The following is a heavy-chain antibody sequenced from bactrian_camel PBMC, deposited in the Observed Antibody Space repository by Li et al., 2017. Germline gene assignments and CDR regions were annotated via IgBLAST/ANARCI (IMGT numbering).Heavy chain of an antibody. CDR2: KISHERGI. Sequence: HVQLVESGGGLVQPGGPLRVSCAASGYIFDQCGLGWYRQAPGKEREWVSKISHERGIEYADSVKGRFTISQDNTKNRLYLQMDSLKTEDTAVYFCATGSRYGVASFYKYWGQGTQVTVS. CDR3: ATGSRYGVASFYKY. V-gene: IGHV3S61*01. CDR1: GYIFDQCG. J-gene: IGHJ4*01. D-gene: IGHD6*01.